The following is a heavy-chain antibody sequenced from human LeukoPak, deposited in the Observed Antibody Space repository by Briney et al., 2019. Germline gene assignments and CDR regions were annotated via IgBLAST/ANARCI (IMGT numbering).Heavy chain of an antibody. CDR1: GFTFNTEW. D-gene: IGHD2-2*01. CDR3: AKAVGSKRDY. J-gene: IGHJ4*02. Sequence: GGSLRLSCAASGFTFNTEWMHWVRQAPGKGLVWVSRINTDGSSTTYADSVKGRFTISRDNAKNTLYLQMNSLGAEDTAVYYCAKAVGSKRDYWGQGTQVGV. V-gene: IGHV3-74*01. CDR2: INTDGSST.